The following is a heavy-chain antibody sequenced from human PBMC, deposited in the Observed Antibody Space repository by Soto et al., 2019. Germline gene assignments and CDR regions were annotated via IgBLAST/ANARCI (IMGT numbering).Heavy chain of an antibody. D-gene: IGHD6-19*01. V-gene: IGHV4-4*02. CDR3: ARHIAVAGTRGFDY. CDR2: ISHRGTP. J-gene: IGHJ4*02. CDR1: GGSISETYW. Sequence: QVQLQESGPGLVEPSETLSLTCAVSGGSISETYWWSWVRQPPGKGLEWIGEISHRGTPHYNPSLWSRVTMSTDTSRNQISLPLMSVTAPDSASYYCARHIAVAGTRGFDYWGQGTLVTVSS.